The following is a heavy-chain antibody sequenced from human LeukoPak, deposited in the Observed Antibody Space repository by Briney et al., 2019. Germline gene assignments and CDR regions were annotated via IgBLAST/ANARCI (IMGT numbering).Heavy chain of an antibody. J-gene: IGHJ5*02. Sequence: VASVKVSCKASGYTFGNYYMHWVRQAPGQGLEWMGWMNPNSGNTGYAQKFQGRVTMTRNTSISTAYMELSSLRSEDTAVYYCARVIYDRNPRPINWFDPWGQGTLVTVSS. CDR2: MNPNSGNT. CDR3: ARVIYDRNPRPINWFDP. V-gene: IGHV1-8*02. CDR1: GYTFGNYY. D-gene: IGHD2/OR15-2a*01.